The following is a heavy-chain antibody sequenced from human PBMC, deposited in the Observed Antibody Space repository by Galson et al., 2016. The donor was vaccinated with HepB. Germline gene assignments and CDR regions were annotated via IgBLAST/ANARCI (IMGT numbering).Heavy chain of an antibody. V-gene: IGHV4-34*01. J-gene: IGHJ5*01. D-gene: IGHD3-10*01. CDR1: GFTFSGHS. CDR3: ARGKGRVTVTGTFIIRELIIVNNPFDS. Sequence: LRLSCAASGFTFSGHSWSWVRQPPGKGLEWIGEINYNRSTIYNPSLESRVTIAVDTSKNQVSLELTSVTAADTAMYYCARGKGRVTVTGTFIIRELIIVNNPFDSWGPGTLVTVSS. CDR2: INYNRST.